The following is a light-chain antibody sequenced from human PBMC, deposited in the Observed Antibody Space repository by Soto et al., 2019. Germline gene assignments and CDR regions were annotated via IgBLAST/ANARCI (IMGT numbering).Light chain of an antibody. CDR3: ATWDDSLSGGV. CDR2: NNN. J-gene: IGLJ3*02. V-gene: IGLV1-44*01. CDR1: SSNIGRNT. Sequence: QSVLTQPPSASGTPGQRVTISCSGSSSNIGRNTVNWYQHLPRMAPKLLIYNNNQRPSGVPDRFSGSKSGTSASLAISGRQSDDEADYYCATWDDSLSGGVVGGGTKLTVL.